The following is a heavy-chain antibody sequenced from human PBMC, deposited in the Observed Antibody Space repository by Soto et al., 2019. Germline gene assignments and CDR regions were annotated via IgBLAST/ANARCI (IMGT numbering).Heavy chain of an antibody. CDR1: GGSISSGGYS. D-gene: IGHD2-15*01. CDR2: IYHSGST. J-gene: IGHJ5*02. CDR3: ARHYIVVVVAATWYNWFDP. V-gene: IGHV4-30-2*03. Sequence: SETLSLTCAVSGGSISSGGYSWSWIRQPPGKGLEWIGYIYHSGSTYYNPSLKSRVTISVGTSKNQFSLKLSSVTAADTAVYYCARHYIVVVVAATWYNWFDPWGQGTLVTVSS.